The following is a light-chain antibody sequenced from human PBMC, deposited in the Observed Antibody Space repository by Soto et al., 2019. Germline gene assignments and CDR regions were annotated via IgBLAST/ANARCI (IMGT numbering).Light chain of an antibody. Sequence: EIVLTKSPGTLSLSPGERATLSCRASQSVSSSYLAWYQQKPGQAPRLLSYGASSRATGIPDRLSGSGSWTDFALTTSRLEPEDFAVYYCQQYGSSPQTFGQGTQVEI. J-gene: IGKJ1*01. V-gene: IGKV3-20*01. CDR1: QSVSSSY. CDR3: QQYGSSPQT. CDR2: GAS.